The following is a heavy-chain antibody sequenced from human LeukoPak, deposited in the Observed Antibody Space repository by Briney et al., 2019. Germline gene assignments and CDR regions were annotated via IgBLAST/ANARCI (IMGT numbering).Heavy chain of an antibody. CDR3: ARGKSYGPYFDY. D-gene: IGHD5-18*01. V-gene: IGHV4-59*01. CDR2: IYYSGST. J-gene: IGHJ4*02. Sequence: PSETLSLTCTVSGGSISSYYWSWIRQPPGKGLEWIGYIYYSGSTNYNPSLKSRVTISVDTSKNQFSLKLSSVTAADTAVYYCARGKSYGPYFDYWGQGTLVTVSS. CDR1: GGSISSYY.